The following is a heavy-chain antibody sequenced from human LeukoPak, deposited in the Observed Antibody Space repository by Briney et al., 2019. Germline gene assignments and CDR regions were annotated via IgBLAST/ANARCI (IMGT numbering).Heavy chain of an antibody. CDR1: GFIFSDYS. D-gene: IGHD2-8*01. J-gene: IGHJ4*02. Sequence: PGGSLRLSCAASGFIFSDYSMGWVRQAPGKGLEWVSSITTSRDQYHADAVKGRFTVSRDNAKNSVYLQMNSLRSDDTAVYYCARDSYCPNDVCYDYWGQGILVTVS. CDR2: ITTSRDQ. V-gene: IGHV3-21*06. CDR3: ARDSYCPNDVCYDY.